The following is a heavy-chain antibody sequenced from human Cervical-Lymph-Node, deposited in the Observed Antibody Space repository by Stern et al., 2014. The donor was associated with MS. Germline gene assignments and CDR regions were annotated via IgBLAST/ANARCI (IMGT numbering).Heavy chain of an antibody. V-gene: IGHV7-4-1*02. D-gene: IGHD6-19*01. CDR1: GYTFTSYA. CDR3: ARVTRPISSGWYRDFDY. Sequence: QVQLVESGSELKKPGASVKVSCKASGYTFTSYAMNWVRQAPGQGLEWMGWININTGNAAYAQGFTGRFVFSLDTSVSTAYLQISSLKAEDTAVYYCARVTRPISSGWYRDFDYWGQGTLVTVSS. CDR2: ININTGNA. J-gene: IGHJ4*02.